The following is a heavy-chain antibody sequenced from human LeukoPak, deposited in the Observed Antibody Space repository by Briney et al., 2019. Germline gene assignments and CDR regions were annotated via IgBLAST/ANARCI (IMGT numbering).Heavy chain of an antibody. V-gene: IGHV4-59*01. CDR3: ARAAPDEWELPYYYGMDV. J-gene: IGHJ6*02. CDR1: GGSFSGYY. CDR2: IYYSGST. D-gene: IGHD1-26*01. Sequence: SETLSLTCAVYGGSFSGYYWSWIRQPPGKGLEWIGYIYYSGSTNYNPSLKSRVTISVDTSKNQFSLKLSSVTAADTAVYYCARAAPDEWELPYYYGMDVWGQGTTVTVSS.